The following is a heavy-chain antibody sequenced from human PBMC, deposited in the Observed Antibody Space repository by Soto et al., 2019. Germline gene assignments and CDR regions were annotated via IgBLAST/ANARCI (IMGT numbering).Heavy chain of an antibody. V-gene: IGHV4-31*03. J-gene: IGHJ6*02. CDR2: IYYTGST. CDR1: GGSINSGGYY. Sequence: QVPLQESGPGLVKPSQTLSLTCTVSGGSINSGGYYWNWIRQHPGRGLEWMGYIYYTGSTYYNPSLKSRITFSIDTSRNQFSLKVNSVTAADTAVYYCARATPSVATLGYGMDVWGQGTTVVVSS. CDR3: ARATPSVATLGYGMDV. D-gene: IGHD5-12*01.